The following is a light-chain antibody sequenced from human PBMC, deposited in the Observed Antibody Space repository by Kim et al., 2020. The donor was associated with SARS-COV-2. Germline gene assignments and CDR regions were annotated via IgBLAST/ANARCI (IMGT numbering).Light chain of an antibody. Sequence: LSTSVGDRVTITCRARQSVSNWLDWYQQKPRKAPKVLIYETSKLKSGVPSRFSGSGFGTEFTLTISSLQPDDFATYYCQQYNTWYTFGQGTKLEIK. CDR1: QSVSNW. J-gene: IGKJ2*01. CDR3: QQYNTWYT. CDR2: ETS. V-gene: IGKV1-5*03.